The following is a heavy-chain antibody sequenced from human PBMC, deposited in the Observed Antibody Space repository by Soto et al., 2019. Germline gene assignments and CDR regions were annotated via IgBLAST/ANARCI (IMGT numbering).Heavy chain of an antibody. Sequence: ETLSLTCTVSGDSISSYYWSWIRQPPGKGLEWIGYIYYSGSTNYNPSLKSRVTISVDTSKNQFSLKLSSVTAADTAVYYCARAIDYSGYDNNWFDPWGQGTLVTVPQ. CDR2: IYYSGST. V-gene: IGHV4-59*01. J-gene: IGHJ5*02. CDR3: ARAIDYSGYDNNWFDP. D-gene: IGHD5-12*01. CDR1: GDSISSYY.